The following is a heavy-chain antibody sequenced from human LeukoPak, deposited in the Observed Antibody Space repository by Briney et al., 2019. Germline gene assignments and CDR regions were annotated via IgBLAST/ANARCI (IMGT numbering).Heavy chain of an antibody. Sequence: SETLSLTCTVSADSISSYYWSWIRQPPGKGLEWIGYIYYSGSTNYNPSLKSRVTISVDTSKNQFTLKLSSVTAADTAVYYCARRAPYSYEWSTLDYWGQGTLVTVSS. D-gene: IGHD5-18*01. CDR3: ARRAPYSYEWSTLDY. CDR2: IYYSGST. CDR1: ADSISSYY. J-gene: IGHJ4*02. V-gene: IGHV4-59*08.